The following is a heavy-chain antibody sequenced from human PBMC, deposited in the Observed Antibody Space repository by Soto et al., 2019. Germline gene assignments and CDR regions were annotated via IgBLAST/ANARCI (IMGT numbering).Heavy chain of an antibody. CDR2: IHYSGTT. CDR3: ARYNSYAIDY. V-gene: IGHV4-59*01. D-gene: IGHD2-8*01. CDR1: GTSISSYY. J-gene: IGHJ4*02. Sequence: PSETLSLTCTVSGTSISSYYWSWIRQPPGKGLEWIADIHYSGTTNYNPSLASRVTLSVDTSKNQFSLKMTSVTAADRAMYFCARYNSYAIDYWGRGTLVTVSS.